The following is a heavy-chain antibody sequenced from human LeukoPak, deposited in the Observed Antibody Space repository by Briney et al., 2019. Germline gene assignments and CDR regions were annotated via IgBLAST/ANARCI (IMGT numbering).Heavy chain of an antibody. V-gene: IGHV3-21*01. CDR3: AKVVYDFWSGYFPYFDY. CDR1: GFTFSSYS. Sequence: GGSLRLSCAASGFTFSSYSMNWVRQAPGKGLEWVSSISSSSSYIYYADSVKGRFTISRDNSKNTLYLQMNSLRAEDTAVYYCAKVVYDFWSGYFPYFDYWGQGTLVTVSS. D-gene: IGHD3-3*01. J-gene: IGHJ4*02. CDR2: ISSSSSYI.